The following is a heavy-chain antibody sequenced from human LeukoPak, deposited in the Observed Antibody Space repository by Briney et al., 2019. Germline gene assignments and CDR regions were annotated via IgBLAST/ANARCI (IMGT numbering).Heavy chain of an antibody. CDR1: GSSFSNYA. D-gene: IGHD3-10*01. V-gene: IGHV3-30*04. CDR2: ISYDGSNK. J-gene: IGHJ4*02. Sequence: GGSLRLSCAASGSSFSNYAIHWVRQAPGKGLEWVAVISYDGSNKYYADSVKGRFTISRDNSKNTLYLQVNSLRGEDTAVYYCARDHYYGSGSYTAFDFWGQGTLVTVSS. CDR3: ARDHYYGSGSYTAFDF.